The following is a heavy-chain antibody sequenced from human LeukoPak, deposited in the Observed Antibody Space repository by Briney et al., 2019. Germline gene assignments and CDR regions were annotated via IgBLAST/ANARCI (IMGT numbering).Heavy chain of an antibody. CDR2: ISTDGYTT. CDR1: GLAFSAYK. V-gene: IGHV3-74*01. D-gene: IGHD6-6*01. J-gene: IGHJ4*02. Sequence: PGGSMRLSCAASGLAFSAYKMQWVRQAPRKGLVWVSRISTDGYTTDYADSVKGRFTISRDNSKNMLYLQMNSLRAEDTAVYYCAKWKYSNSGIDDYWGQGTLVTVSS. CDR3: AKWKYSNSGIDDY.